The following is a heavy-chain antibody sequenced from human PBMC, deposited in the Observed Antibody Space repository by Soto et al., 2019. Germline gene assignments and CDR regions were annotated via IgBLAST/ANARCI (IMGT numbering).Heavy chain of an antibody. J-gene: IGHJ6*02. Sequence: GGSLRLSCAASGFTVSSNYMSWVRQAPGKGLEWVSVIYSGGSTYYADSVKGRFTISRDNSKNTLYIQMNSLRAEDTAVYYCAVKGSPTPAGMDVWGQGTTVTVYS. V-gene: IGHV3-53*01. D-gene: IGHD6-13*01. CDR1: GFTVSSNY. CDR2: IYSGGST. CDR3: AVKGSPTPAGMDV.